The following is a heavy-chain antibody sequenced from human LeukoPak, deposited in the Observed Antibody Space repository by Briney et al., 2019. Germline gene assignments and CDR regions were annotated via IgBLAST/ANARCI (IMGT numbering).Heavy chain of an antibody. CDR3: ARDPGSGYGDYLF. CDR2: INPNSGGT. CDR1: GYTFTGYY. Sequence: ASVKVSCKASGYTFTGYYIHWVRQAPGQGLEWMGWINPNSGGTNYAQKFQGRVTMTRDTSISTAYMELSRLRSDDTAVYYCARDPGSGYGDYLFWGQGTLVTVSS. D-gene: IGHD4-17*01. J-gene: IGHJ4*02. V-gene: IGHV1-2*02.